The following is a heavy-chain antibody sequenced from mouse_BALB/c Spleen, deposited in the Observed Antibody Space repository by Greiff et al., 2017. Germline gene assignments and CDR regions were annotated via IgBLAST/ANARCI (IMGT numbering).Heavy chain of an antibody. CDR3: ARVELTFFDY. Sequence: EVQLVESGGDLVKPGGSLKLSCAASGFTFSSYGMSWVRQTPDKRLEWVATISSGGSYTYYPDSVKGRFTISRDNAKNTLYLQMSSLKSEDTAMYYCARVELTFFDYWGQGTTLTVSS. CDR2: ISSGGSYT. D-gene: IGHD6-1*01. V-gene: IGHV5-6*01. CDR1: GFTFSSYG. J-gene: IGHJ2*01.